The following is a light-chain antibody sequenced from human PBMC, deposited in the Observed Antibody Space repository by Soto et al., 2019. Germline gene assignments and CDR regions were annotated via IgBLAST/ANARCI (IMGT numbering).Light chain of an antibody. CDR2: DAS. J-gene: IGKJ1*01. CDR1: ENINKR. CDR3: QQYYDYPWT. Sequence: DIQMTQCPFTLSASVGDRVTITCGATENINKRLAWHQQKPGRAPKVLISDASNLKSGVPSRFTGGGSGTEFILTISSLQPDDFATYYCQQYYDYPWTFGQGTKVDIK. V-gene: IGKV1-5*01.